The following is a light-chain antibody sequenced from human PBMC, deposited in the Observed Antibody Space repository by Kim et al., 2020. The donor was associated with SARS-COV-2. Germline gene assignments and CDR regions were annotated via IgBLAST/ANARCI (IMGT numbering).Light chain of an antibody. V-gene: IGLV6-57*03. CDR3: QSYDTRSHEV. CDR2: EDN. J-gene: IGLJ3*02. CDR1: RSRIASSY. Sequence: KTVPLSYTRRRSRIASSYVQWYEQRPGSAPTTLISEDNQRPSGVPDRFSGSVDDSSNSASLTISGLKPEDEADYYCQSYDTRSHEVFGGGTQLTVL.